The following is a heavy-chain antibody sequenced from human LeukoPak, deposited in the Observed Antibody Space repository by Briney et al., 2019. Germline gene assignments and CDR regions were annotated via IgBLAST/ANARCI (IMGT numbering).Heavy chain of an antibody. CDR1: GFTFSSYS. V-gene: IGHV4-59*01. D-gene: IGHD6-13*01. J-gene: IGHJ4*02. Sequence: GSLRLSCAASGFTFSSYSMNWIRQPPGKRLEWIGYIYYSGSTNYNPSLKSRVTISIDTSKSQFSLKLSSVTAADTAVYYCARSKVYSSSWFDYWGQGTLVTVSS. CDR3: ARSKVYSSSWFDY. CDR2: IYYSGST.